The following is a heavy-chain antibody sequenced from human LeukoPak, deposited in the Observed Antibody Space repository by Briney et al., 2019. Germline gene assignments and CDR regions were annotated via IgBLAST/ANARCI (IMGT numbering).Heavy chain of an antibody. V-gene: IGHV3-21*04. J-gene: IGHJ1*01. CDR3: AKVQRVVVPTAVPEYFQH. Sequence: GGSLRLSCAASGFTFSSYSMNWVRQAPGKGLEWVSSITSSSSYIYYADSVKGRFTISRDNSKNTLYLQMNSLRAEDTAVYYCAKVQRVVVPTAVPEYFQHWGQGTLVTVSS. D-gene: IGHD2-2*01. CDR1: GFTFSSYS. CDR2: ITSSSSYI.